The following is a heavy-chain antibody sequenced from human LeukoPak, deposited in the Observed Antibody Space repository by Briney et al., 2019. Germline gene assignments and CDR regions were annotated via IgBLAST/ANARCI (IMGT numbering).Heavy chain of an antibody. CDR3: ARPGDSSGYGWFDP. Sequence: SETLSLTCTVSGGSISSSSYYWGWIRQPPGKGLEWIGSIYYSGSTYYNPSLKSRVTISVDTSKNQFSLKLSSVTAADTAVYYCARPGDSSGYGWFDPWGQGTLVTVSS. V-gene: IGHV4-39*01. J-gene: IGHJ5*02. D-gene: IGHD3-22*01. CDR2: IYYSGST. CDR1: GGSISSSSYY.